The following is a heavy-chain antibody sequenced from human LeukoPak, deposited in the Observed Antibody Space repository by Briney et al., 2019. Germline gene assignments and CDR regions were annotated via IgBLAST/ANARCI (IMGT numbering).Heavy chain of an antibody. V-gene: IGHV5-51*01. CDR2: IYPGDSDT. CDR1: GYSFTSYW. J-gene: IGHJ3*02. D-gene: IGHD6-13*01. CDR3: ARLHRGMYSSSWYFAFDI. Sequence: GESLKISCKGSGYSFTSYWIGWVRQMPGKGLEWMGIIYPGDSDTRYSPSFHGQVTISADKSISPAYLQWSSMKDSDTAFYCCARLHRGMYSSSWYFAFDIWGQGTMVTVSS.